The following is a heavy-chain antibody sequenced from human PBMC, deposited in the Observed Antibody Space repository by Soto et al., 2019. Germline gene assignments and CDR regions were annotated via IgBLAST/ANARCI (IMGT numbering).Heavy chain of an antibody. V-gene: IGHV4-34*01. CDR1: GGSFTGYY. CDR2: ISHSGST. J-gene: IGHJ4*02. CDR3: ARNGGSTWYYFDS. D-gene: IGHD6-13*01. Sequence: QVQLQQWGAGLLKPSETLSLTCAVNGGSFTGYYGAWIRQSPGKGLEWIWEISHSGSTNYNPSLKSRVTISVDTSKNQFSLKLSSVTAADTGMYYCARNGGSTWYYFDSWGQGTVVTVSS.